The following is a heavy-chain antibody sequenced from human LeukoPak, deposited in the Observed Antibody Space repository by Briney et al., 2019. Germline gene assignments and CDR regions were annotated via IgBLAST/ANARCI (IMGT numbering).Heavy chain of an antibody. CDR2: MNPNSGNT. V-gene: IGHV1-8*01. J-gene: IGHJ4*02. D-gene: IGHD4-23*01. Sequence: ASVKVSCKASGYTFTSYDINWVRQATGQGLEWTGWMNPNSGNTGYAQKFQGRVTMTRNTSISTAYMELSSLRSEDTAVYYCARGRRDYGGKPLSYWGQGTLVTVSS. CDR1: GYTFTSYD. CDR3: ARGRRDYGGKPLSY.